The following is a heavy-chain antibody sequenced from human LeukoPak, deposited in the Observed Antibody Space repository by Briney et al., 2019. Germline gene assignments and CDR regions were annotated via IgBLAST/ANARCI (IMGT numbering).Heavy chain of an antibody. CDR2: IYYSGST. J-gene: IGHJ4*02. D-gene: IGHD3-10*01. V-gene: IGHV4-39*01. CDR3: ASLPATTVRGVPFDY. Sequence: PSETLSLTCTVSGGSISSSSYYWGWIRQPPGKGLEWIGSIYYSGSTYYNPSLKSRVTISVDTSKNQFSLKLSSVTAADTAVYYCASLPATTVRGVPFDYWGQGTLVTVSS. CDR1: GGSISSSSYY.